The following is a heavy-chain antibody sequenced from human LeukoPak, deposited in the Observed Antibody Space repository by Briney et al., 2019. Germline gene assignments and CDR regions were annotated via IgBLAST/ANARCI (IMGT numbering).Heavy chain of an antibody. Sequence: PGASVKVSCKASGGTFSSYAISWVRQAPGQGLEWMGGIIPIFGTANYAQKFQGRVTITADESTSTAYMELSSLRSGDTAVYYCASSLSVDFWSGYPFDYWGQGTLVTVSS. V-gene: IGHV1-69*13. D-gene: IGHD3-3*01. J-gene: IGHJ4*02. CDR2: IIPIFGTA. CDR1: GGTFSSYA. CDR3: ASSLSVDFWSGYPFDY.